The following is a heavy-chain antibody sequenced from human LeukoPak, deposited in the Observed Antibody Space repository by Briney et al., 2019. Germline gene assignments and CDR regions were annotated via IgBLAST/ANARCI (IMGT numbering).Heavy chain of an antibody. CDR1: GFTFSSYG. V-gene: IGHV3-33*01. D-gene: IGHD2-15*01. Sequence: PGRSLRLSCAASGFTFSSYGMHWVRQAPGKGLEWVAVIWYDGSNKCYADSVKGRFTISRDNSKNTLFLQMNSLRAEDTALYYCATDRIMGGSSPDYFDSWGQGTLVTVSS. CDR2: IWYDGSNK. CDR3: ATDRIMGGSSPDYFDS. J-gene: IGHJ4*02.